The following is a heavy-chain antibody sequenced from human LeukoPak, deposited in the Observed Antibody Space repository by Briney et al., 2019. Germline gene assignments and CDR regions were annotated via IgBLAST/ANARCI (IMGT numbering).Heavy chain of an antibody. CDR3: ASQLGNWFDP. J-gene: IGHJ5*02. CDR2: MNPNSGNT. Sequence: ASVKVSCKVSGYTLTELSMHWVRQATGQGLEWMGWMNPNSGNTGYAQKFQGRVTMTRNTSISTAYMELSSLRSEDTAVYYCASQLGNWFDPWGQGTLVTVSS. CDR1: GYTLTELS. V-gene: IGHV1-8*01. D-gene: IGHD3-16*01.